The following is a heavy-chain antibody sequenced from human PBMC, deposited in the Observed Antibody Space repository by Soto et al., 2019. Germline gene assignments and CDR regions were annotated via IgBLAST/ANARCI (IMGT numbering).Heavy chain of an antibody. CDR2: IIPIFGTV. J-gene: IGHJ5*02. D-gene: IGHD2-15*01. CDR3: THPPVCRRGNCHAS. CDR1: GGTFSTLA. Sequence: GASVKVSCKASGGTFSTLAIRWVRQAPGQGLEWMGGIIPIFGTVNYAQKFRGRVTFTADKSTTTAYMELSSLPSEDTAVYYCTHPPVCRRGNCHASWGPGTVVTVSS. V-gene: IGHV1-69*06.